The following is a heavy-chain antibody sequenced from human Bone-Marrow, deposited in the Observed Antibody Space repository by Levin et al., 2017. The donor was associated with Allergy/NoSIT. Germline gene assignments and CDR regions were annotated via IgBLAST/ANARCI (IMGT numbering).Heavy chain of an antibody. CDR3: ARDLSEHGSYYYYYGLDV. CDR2: ISWNSGNR. D-gene: IGHD2-21*01. Sequence: LSLTCAASGFTFGDYAIHWVRQAPGKGLEWVSGISWNSGNRGYADSVKGRFTISRDNAKNSVYLQMNSLRAEDTALYYCARDLSEHGSYYYYYGLDVWGQGTTVTVSS. V-gene: IGHV3-9*01. J-gene: IGHJ6*02. CDR1: GFTFGDYA.